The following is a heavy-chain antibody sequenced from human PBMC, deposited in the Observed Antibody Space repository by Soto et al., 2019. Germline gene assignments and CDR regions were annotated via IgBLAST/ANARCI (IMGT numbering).Heavy chain of an antibody. CDR3: GRVGFLADCFGA. CDR2: INWNGGSA. V-gene: IGHV3-20*04. CDR1: GFIFEDHS. J-gene: IGHJ5*02. Sequence: RPGGSLRLSCAASGFIFEDHSMIWVRQAPGKGLEWVSGINWNGGSAVYAASVKGRFTISRDNAKNSLFLEVKSLRVEDTALYFCGRVGFLADCFGAWGQGPLVTV. D-gene: IGHD2-21*02.